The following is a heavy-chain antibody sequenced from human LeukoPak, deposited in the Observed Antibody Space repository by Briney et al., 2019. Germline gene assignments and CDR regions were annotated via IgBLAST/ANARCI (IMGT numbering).Heavy chain of an antibody. CDR2: ISSSSSTI. J-gene: IGHJ4*02. D-gene: IGHD6-13*01. CDR3: ATLAQRIASSADY. Sequence: PGGTLSVSSAASGFTFSSYSMNWVRKAPGKGLVQVSYISSSSSTIYCADSVKGRFTISRDNAKNSLYLQMNSLRAEDTAVYYCATLAQRIASSADYWGQGTLVTVSS. CDR1: GFTFSSYS. V-gene: IGHV3-48*01.